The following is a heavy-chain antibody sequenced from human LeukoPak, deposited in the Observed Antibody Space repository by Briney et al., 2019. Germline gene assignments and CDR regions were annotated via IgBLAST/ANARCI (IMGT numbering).Heavy chain of an antibody. D-gene: IGHD3-22*01. J-gene: IGHJ6*02. V-gene: IGHV3-30*18. Sequence: GGSLRLSCAASGFTLSSYGMHWVRQAPGKGREWVAVISYGGSNKYYAHSVKGRFTIYRANSKNPLYLQMHSVRAEDTAVSYCPKEGLGDDSRGYYWWAGYGMDVWGQGTTVTVSS. CDR2: ISYGGSNK. CDR1: GFTLSSYG. CDR3: PKEGLGDDSRGYYWWAGYGMDV.